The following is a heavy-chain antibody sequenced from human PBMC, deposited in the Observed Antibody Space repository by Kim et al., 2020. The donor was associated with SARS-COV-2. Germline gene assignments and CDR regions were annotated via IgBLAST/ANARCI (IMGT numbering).Heavy chain of an antibody. CDR3: AGGRRLGY. D-gene: IGHD2-15*01. V-gene: IGHV3-7*01. CDR2: INQDGSES. Sequence: GGSLRLSCVASGFTFSNIWMSWVRQAPEKGLEWVANINQDGSESHYVDSVKGRFTISRDNAKKSLYLQMNSLRADDTAVYYCAGGRRLGYWGQGTQVTVAS. J-gene: IGHJ4*02. CDR1: GFTFSNIW.